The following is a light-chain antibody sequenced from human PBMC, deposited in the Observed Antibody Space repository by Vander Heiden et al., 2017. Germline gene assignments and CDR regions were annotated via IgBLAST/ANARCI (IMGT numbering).Light chain of an antibody. CDR3: SSYAGSSVV. CDR2: EVT. Sequence: QSALTQPPSASGSPGQSVTISCPGTSSNVGGYNSVSWYQQHPGKSPKLMIYEVTKRPSGVPDRFTGSKSVNTASLTVSGLQAEDEADYYCSSYAGSSVVFGGGTKLTVL. CDR1: SSNVGGYNS. V-gene: IGLV2-8*01. J-gene: IGLJ2*01.